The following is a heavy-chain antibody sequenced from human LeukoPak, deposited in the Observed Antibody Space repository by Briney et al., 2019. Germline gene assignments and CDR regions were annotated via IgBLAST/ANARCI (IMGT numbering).Heavy chain of an antibody. D-gene: IGHD3-22*01. CDR2: INPNSGGT. V-gene: IGHV1-2*02. CDR3: ARGSYDSSDFEYFHH. J-gene: IGHJ1*01. CDR1: GYTFTGYY. Sequence: GASVKVSCKASGYTFTGYYMHWVRQAPGQGLEWRGWINPNSGGTNYAQKFQGRVTMTRDTSISTAYMELNRLRSDDTAVYYCARGSYDSSDFEYFHHWGQGTLVTVSS.